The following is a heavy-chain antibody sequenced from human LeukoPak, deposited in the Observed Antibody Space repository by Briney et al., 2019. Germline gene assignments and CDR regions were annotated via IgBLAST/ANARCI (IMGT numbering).Heavy chain of an antibody. D-gene: IGHD4-17*01. CDR3: AKGADEVDYGDYAELPYYYGMDV. Sequence: GGSLRLSCAASGFTFSSYGMHWVRQAPGKGLEWVAFIRYDGSNKYYADSVKGRFTISRDNSKNTLYLQINSLRAEDTAVYYCAKGADEVDYGDYAELPYYYGMDVWGQGTTVTVSS. V-gene: IGHV3-30*02. J-gene: IGHJ6*02. CDR2: IRYDGSNK. CDR1: GFTFSSYG.